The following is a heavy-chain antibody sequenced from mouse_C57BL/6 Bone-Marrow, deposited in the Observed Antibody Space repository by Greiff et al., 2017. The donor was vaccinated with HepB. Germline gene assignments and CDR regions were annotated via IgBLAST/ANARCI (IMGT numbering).Heavy chain of an antibody. V-gene: IGHV1-72*01. D-gene: IGHD1-1*01. J-gene: IGHJ1*03. CDR2: IDPNSGGT. Sequence: QVQLQQPGAELVKPGASVKLSCKASGYTFTSYWMHWVKQRPGRGLEWIGRIDPNSGGTKYNEKFKSKATLTVDKPSSTAYMQLSSLTSEDSAVYYCARLALLLRYGGYFDVWGTGTTVTVSS. CDR1: GYTFTSYW. CDR3: ARLALLLRYGGYFDV.